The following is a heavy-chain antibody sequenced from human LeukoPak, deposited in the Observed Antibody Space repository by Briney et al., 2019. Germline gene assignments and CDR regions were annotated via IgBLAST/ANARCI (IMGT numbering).Heavy chain of an antibody. CDR1: GGTFSSYA. J-gene: IGHJ4*02. D-gene: IGHD3-22*01. CDR2: IIPIFGIA. Sequence: ASVKVSCKASGGTFSSYAISWVRQAPGQGLEWMGRIIPIFGIANYAQKFQGRVTITADKSTSTAYMELSSLRPEDTAVYYCARARDSSGSDYFDYWGQGTLVTVSS. CDR3: ARARDSSGSDYFDY. V-gene: IGHV1-69*04.